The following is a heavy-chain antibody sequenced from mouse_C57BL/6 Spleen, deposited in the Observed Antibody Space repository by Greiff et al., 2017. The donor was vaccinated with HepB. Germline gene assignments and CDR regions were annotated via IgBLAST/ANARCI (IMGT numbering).Heavy chain of an antibody. CDR2: IDPENGDT. CDR3: TTRRYSRDY. V-gene: IGHV14-4*01. Sequence: EVQLQESGAELVRPGASVKLSCTASGFNIKDDYMHWVKQRPEQGLEWIGWIDPENGDTEYASKFQGKATITADTSSNTAYLQLSSLTSEDTAVYYCTTRRYSRDYWGQGTTLTVSS. J-gene: IGHJ2*01. D-gene: IGHD2-5*01. CDR1: GFNIKDDY.